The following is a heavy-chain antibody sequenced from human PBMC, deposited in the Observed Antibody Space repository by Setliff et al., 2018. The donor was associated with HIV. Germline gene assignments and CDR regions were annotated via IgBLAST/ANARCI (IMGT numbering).Heavy chain of an antibody. CDR3: AKDISGAYCGGDCSEYFQH. D-gene: IGHD2-21*02. J-gene: IGHJ1*01. V-gene: IGHV3-43*01. CDR2: ISWDGGST. Sequence: PGGSLRLSCAASGFTFDDYTMHWVRQAPGKGLEWVSLISWDGGSTYYADSVKGRFTISRDNSKNSLYLQMNSLRAEDTALYYCAKDISGAYCGGDCSEYFQHWGQGTLGTVS. CDR1: GFTFDDYT.